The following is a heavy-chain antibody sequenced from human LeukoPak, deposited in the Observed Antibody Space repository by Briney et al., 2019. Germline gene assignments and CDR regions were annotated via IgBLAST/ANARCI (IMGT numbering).Heavy chain of an antibody. J-gene: IGHJ4*02. CDR2: IKQDGSKK. Sequence: GGSLRLSCVGSAFSFSNYSMHWVRQAPGKGLEWVANIKQDGSKKSYVDSVKGRFTISRDNAKNSLYLQMNSLRAEDTAIYYCTRVGYIDEGIDYWGQGTLVTVSS. D-gene: IGHD5-24*01. V-gene: IGHV3-7*04. CDR3: TRVGYIDEGIDY. CDR1: AFSFSNYS.